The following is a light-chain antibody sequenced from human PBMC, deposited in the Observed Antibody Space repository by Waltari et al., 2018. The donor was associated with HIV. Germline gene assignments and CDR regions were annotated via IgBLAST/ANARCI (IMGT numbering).Light chain of an antibody. J-gene: IGLJ2*01. CDR2: GDS. Sequence: SELTLPPLAPAPGGEPATITCPAHELGTKPACWYRQKPGQTPILVIYGDSTRPSGIPERFSSSNSGGTATLTISGTQAMDEADYYCQAWDSSAMVFGGGTKLTVL. CDR3: QAWDSSAMV. CDR1: ELGTKP. V-gene: IGLV3-1*01.